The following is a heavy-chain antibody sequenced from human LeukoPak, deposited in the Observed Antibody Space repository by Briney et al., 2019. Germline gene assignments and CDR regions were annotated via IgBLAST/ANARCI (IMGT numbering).Heavy chain of an antibody. Sequence: SETLSLTCTVSGGSISSGDYYWSWIRQPPGKGLEWIGYIYYSGSTYYNPSLKSRVTISVDTSKNQSSLKLSSVTAADTAVYYCAREGTVDNWFDPWGQGTLVTVSS. CDR1: GGSISSGDYY. CDR3: AREGTVDNWFDP. J-gene: IGHJ5*02. CDR2: IYYSGST. D-gene: IGHD4-17*01. V-gene: IGHV4-30-4*01.